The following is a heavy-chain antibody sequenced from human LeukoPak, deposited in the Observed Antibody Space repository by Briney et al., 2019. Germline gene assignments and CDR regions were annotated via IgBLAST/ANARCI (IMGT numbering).Heavy chain of an antibody. D-gene: IGHD3-10*01. V-gene: IGHV6-1*01. CDR2: TYYRSKWNN. Sequence: SQTLSLTCAISGDSVSSNSSAWNWIRQSPSRGLEWVGRTYYRSKWNNYYAVSVKSRITIKPDTSKNQFSLQLNSVTPEDTAVYYCASASEVRGVIPLYFDYWGQGTLVTVSS. CDR3: ASASEVRGVIPLYFDY. CDR1: GDSVSSNSSA. J-gene: IGHJ4*02.